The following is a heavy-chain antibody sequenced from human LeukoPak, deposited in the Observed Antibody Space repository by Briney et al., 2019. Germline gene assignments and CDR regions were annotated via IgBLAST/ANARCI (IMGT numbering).Heavy chain of an antibody. CDR1: GFTFSSYS. CDR2: ISSSSSYI. J-gene: IGHJ3*02. Sequence: PGGSLRLSCAASGFTFSSYSMNWVRQAPGKGLEWVSSISSSSSYIYYADSVKGRFTISRDNSKNTLYLQMNSLRAEDTAVYYCAKPITMIVVGHDAFDIWGQGTMVTVSS. V-gene: IGHV3-21*04. D-gene: IGHD3-22*01. CDR3: AKPITMIVVGHDAFDI.